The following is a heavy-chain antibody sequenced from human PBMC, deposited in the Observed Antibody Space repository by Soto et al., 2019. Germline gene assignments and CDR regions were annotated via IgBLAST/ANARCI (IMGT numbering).Heavy chain of an antibody. CDR2: INPNSGGT. D-gene: IGHD1-26*01. CDR1: GYTFTGYY. V-gene: IGHV1-2*04. Sequence: ASVKVSCKASGYTFTGYYMHWVRQAPGQGLEWMGWINPNSGGTNYAQKFQGWVTMTRDTSISTAYMELSRLRSDDTAVYYCARGELLERGSYYYYGMDVWGQGTTVTVSS. CDR3: ARGELLERGSYYYYGMDV. J-gene: IGHJ6*02.